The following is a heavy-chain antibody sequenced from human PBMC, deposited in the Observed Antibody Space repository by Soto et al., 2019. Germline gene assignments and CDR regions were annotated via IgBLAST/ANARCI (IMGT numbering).Heavy chain of an antibody. Sequence: PGGSLRLSCAASGFTFSTYAMAWVRQAPGKGLEWVSALIYSGRNTYYADSAKGRFTISRDNSKNTLYLQMNSLRAEDTAVYYCARVTYYYDSSGSWAYDAFDIWGQGTMVTVSS. CDR2: IYSGRNT. V-gene: IGHV3-66*01. D-gene: IGHD3-22*01. J-gene: IGHJ3*02. CDR1: GFTFSTYA. CDR3: ARVTYYYDSSGSWAYDAFDI.